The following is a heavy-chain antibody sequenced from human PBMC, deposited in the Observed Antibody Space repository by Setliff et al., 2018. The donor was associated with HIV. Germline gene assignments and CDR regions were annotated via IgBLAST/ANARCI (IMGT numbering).Heavy chain of an antibody. V-gene: IGHV4-4*07. J-gene: IGHJ4*02. Sequence: SETLSLTCTVSGGSISGFYWSWIRQSAGKGLEWIGRVSSRGDTNYNPSLKSRVTMSVDTSKNQFSLKLTSVTASDTAVYYCARAAAGNTGPFDLWGQGSPVTVSS. D-gene: IGHD4-17*01. CDR3: ARAAAGNTGPFDL. CDR1: GGSISGFY. CDR2: VSSRGDT.